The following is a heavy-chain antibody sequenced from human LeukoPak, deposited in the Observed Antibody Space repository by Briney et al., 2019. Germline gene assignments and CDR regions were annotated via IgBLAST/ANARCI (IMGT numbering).Heavy chain of an antibody. D-gene: IGHD6-13*01. V-gene: IGHV4-4*07. CDR3: ARDRSSSWYNDY. J-gene: IGHJ4*02. CDR2: IYTSGST. CDR1: GGPISSYY. Sequence: SETLSLTCTVSGGPISSYYWSWIRQPAGKGLEWIGRIYTSGSTNYNPSLKSRVTMSVDTSKNQFSLKLSSVTAADTAVYYCARDRSSSWYNDYWGQGTLVTVSS.